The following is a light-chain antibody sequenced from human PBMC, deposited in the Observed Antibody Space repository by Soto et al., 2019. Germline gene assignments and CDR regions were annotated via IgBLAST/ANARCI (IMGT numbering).Light chain of an antibody. CDR1: SSDIGGYNY. CDR3: SSYTSGATLYV. CDR2: GVT. J-gene: IGLJ1*01. Sequence: QSVLTQPASVSVSPGQSITSSCTGTSSDIGGYNYVSWYQQHPGKAPKLMIYGVTNRPSGVSNRFSGSKSGNTASLTISGLQAEDEADYYCSSYTSGATLYVFGTGTKVTVL. V-gene: IGLV2-14*01.